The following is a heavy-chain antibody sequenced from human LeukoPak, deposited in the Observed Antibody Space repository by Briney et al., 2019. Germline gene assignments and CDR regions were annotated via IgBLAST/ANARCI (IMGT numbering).Heavy chain of an antibody. V-gene: IGHV3-33*06. Sequence: GRSLRLSCAASGFTFRDYGIHWVRQAPGKGLEWVAVIWYDGTNKYYGDSVKGRFTISRDNSKNTLYLQMNSLRAEDTAVYYCAKDRGSYSTTADSWGQGTLVTVSS. J-gene: IGHJ5*01. CDR1: GFTFRDYG. CDR2: IWYDGTNK. CDR3: AKDRGSYSTTADS. D-gene: IGHD1-26*01.